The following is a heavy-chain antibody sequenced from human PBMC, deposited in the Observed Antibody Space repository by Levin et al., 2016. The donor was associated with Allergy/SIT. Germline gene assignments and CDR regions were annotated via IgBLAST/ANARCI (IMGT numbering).Heavy chain of an antibody. J-gene: IGHJ6*03. CDR2: IFYDGDN. V-gene: IGHV4-39*02. D-gene: IGHD5-12*01. CDR3: ASDIVATLRKWYYGPMDV. Sequence: WIRQPPGKGLEWLGSIFYDGDNYYNASLKSRATISVDTSKNQFSLKLSSVTAADTAVYFCASDIVATLRKWYYGPMDVWGKGTTVTVSS.